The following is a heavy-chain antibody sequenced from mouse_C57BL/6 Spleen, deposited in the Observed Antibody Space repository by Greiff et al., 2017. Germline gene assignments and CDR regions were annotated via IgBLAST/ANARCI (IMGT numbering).Heavy chain of an antibody. CDR2: IDPETGGT. CDR3: TRSGNYVVDY. CDR1: GYTFTDYE. D-gene: IGHD2-1*01. J-gene: IGHJ2*01. V-gene: IGHV1-15*01. Sequence: QVQLKESGAELVRPGASVTLSCKASGYTFTDYEMHWVKQTPVHGLEWIGAIDPETGGTAYNQKFKGKAILTADKSSSTAYMELRSLTSEDSAVYYCTRSGNYVVDYWGQGTTLTVSS.